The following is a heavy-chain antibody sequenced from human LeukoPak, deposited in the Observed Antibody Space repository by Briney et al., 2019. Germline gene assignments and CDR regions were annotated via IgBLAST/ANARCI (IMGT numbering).Heavy chain of an antibody. CDR2: IIPILGIA. V-gene: IGHV1-69*02. D-gene: IGHD2-2*01. J-gene: IGHJ6*03. CDR3: AGELLSDQYYYYYYYMDV. Sequence: ASVKVSCKASGGTFSSYTISWVRQAPGQGLEWMGTIIPILGIANYAQKFQGRVTITADKSTSTAYMELSSLRSEDTAVYYCAGELLSDQYYYYYYYMDVWGKGTTVTVSS. CDR1: GGTFSSYT.